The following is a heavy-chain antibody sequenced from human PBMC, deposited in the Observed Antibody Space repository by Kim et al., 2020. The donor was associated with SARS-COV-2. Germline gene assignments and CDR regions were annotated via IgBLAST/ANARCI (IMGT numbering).Heavy chain of an antibody. CDR1: TLTFSDYA. J-gene: IGHJ4*02. V-gene: IGHV3-23*01. CDR2: ISGSGGTT. Sequence: GGSLRLSCAASTLTFSDYAMTWVRQAPGKGLEWVSSISGSGGTTYYADSVKGRFTISRDNSKNTLYLQMNSLRAEDTAAYYCATDPYFDWLLVDFWGQGT. CDR3: ATDPYFDWLLVDF. D-gene: IGHD3-9*01.